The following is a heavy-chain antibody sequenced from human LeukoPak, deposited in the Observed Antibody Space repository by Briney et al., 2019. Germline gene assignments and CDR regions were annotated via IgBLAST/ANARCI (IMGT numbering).Heavy chain of an antibody. CDR3: AMSVEMPPIPSFDY. CDR2: VSAANNP. Sequence: GASVKVSCKTSGYIFTPHHIHWMRQAPGQGLELLGWVSAANNPEYSQKFQGRVVITRDASATISYLELNSLRSEDTAVYYCAMSVEMPPIPSFDYWGQGTLVTVSS. J-gene: IGHJ4*02. V-gene: IGHV1-3*01. CDR1: GYIFTPHH. D-gene: IGHD5-24*01.